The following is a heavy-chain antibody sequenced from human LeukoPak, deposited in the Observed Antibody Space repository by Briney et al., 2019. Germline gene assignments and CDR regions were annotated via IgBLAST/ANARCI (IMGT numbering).Heavy chain of an antibody. CDR2: INWNGGST. CDR1: GFTFDDYG. CDR3: ARMSQGAFDI. V-gene: IGHV3-20*04. Sequence: GGSLRLSCAASGFTFDDYGMSWVRQAPGKGLEWVSGINWNGGSTGYADSVKGRFTISRDNSKNTLYVQMNSLRAEDTAVYYCARMSQGAFDIWGQGTMVTVSS. J-gene: IGHJ3*02.